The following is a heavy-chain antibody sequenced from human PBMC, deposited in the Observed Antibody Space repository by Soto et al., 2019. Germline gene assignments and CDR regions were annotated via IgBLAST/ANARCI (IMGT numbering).Heavy chain of an antibody. CDR3: AKNGHPPYYYYGMDV. J-gene: IGHJ6*02. Sequence: ASVKLSCKASGYSFSTYGISWVRQAPGQGLEWMGWISGYNGDTNYAQKFQGRVTMTIDTSTTTAYLELRRLTYDDTAVYFCAKNGHPPYYYYGMDVWG. CDR1: GYSFSTYG. V-gene: IGHV1-18*01. D-gene: IGHD2-8*01. CDR2: ISGYNGDT.